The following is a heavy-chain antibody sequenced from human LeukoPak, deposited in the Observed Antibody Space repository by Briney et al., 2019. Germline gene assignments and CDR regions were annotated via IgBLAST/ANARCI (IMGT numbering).Heavy chain of an antibody. CDR1: VLTFNNYA. Sequence: GGSLRLSFAVSVLTFNNYAMICLRQAPGRGVEWVSAICKCGDHRYYAASAKGRFTIYRDNSKNTQNLQMNSLRAEDTAVYYRATSWGPDTSAFRWGRDGMDVWGQGTTVIVS. CDR3: ATSWGPDTSAFRWGRDGMDV. V-gene: IGHV3-23*01. D-gene: IGHD3-16*01. J-gene: IGHJ6*02. CDR2: ICKCGDHR.